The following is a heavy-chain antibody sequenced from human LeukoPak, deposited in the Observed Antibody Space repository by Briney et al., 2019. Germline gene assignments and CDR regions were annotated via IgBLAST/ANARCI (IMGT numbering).Heavy chain of an antibody. CDR3: ATPHMGYFDY. J-gene: IGHJ4*02. V-gene: IGHV4-38-2*02. D-gene: IGHD1-26*01. Sequence: SETLSLTCTVSGYSISSGYYWGWIRQPPGQGLEWIGSIYHSGSTYYNPSLKSRVTISVDTSKNQFSLKLSSVTAADTAVYYCATPHMGYFDYWGQGTLVTVSS. CDR2: IYHSGST. CDR1: GYSISSGYY.